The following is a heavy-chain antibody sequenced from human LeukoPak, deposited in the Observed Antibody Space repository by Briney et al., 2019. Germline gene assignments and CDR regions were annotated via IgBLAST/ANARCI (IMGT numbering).Heavy chain of an antibody. CDR3: ASIAVAGTWVVDY. J-gene: IGHJ4*02. Sequence: ASVKVSCKASGYTFTSYYMHWVRQAPGQGLEWMGIINPSGGSTSYAQKFQGRVTMTRDMSTSTVYMELSSLRSEDTAVYYCASIAVAGTWVVDYWGQGTLVTVSS. CDR2: INPSGGST. D-gene: IGHD6-19*01. CDR1: GYTFTSYY. V-gene: IGHV1-46*01.